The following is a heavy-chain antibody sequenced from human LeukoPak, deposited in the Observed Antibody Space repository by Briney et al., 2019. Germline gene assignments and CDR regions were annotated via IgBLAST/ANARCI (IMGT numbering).Heavy chain of an antibody. CDR1: GISFSSSH. CDR2: ISSDGSGT. Sequence: PGGSLRLSCAASGISFSSSHMHWVRQAPGKGLEWVAGISSDGSGTYYADSVKGRFTISRDNSKNTLYLQMDSLRPEDTAVYYRARGGGYSYGYLDYYYMDVWGKGTTVTVSS. CDR3: ARGGGYSYGYLDYYYMDV. D-gene: IGHD5-18*01. J-gene: IGHJ6*03. V-gene: IGHV3-30*04.